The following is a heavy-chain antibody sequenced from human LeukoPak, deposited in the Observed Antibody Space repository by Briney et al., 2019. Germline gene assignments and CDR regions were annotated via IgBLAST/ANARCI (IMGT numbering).Heavy chain of an antibody. Sequence: GATLRLSCAASGFTFSSYGMHWVRQAPGKGLEWVAVISYDGSNKYYADSVKGRFTISRDNSKNTLYLQMNSLRAEDTAVYYCAMQESHWSTINFDYWGQGTLVTVSS. D-gene: IGHD5-24*01. J-gene: IGHJ4*02. V-gene: IGHV3-30*03. CDR2: ISYDGSNK. CDR3: AMQESHWSTINFDY. CDR1: GFTFSSYG.